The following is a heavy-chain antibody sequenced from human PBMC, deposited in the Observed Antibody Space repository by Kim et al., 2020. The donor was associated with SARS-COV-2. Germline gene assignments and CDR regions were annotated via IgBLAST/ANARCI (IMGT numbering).Heavy chain of an antibody. D-gene: IGHD6-13*01. CDR3: ATSFSSSWNGY. CDR2: ISSSSRSTI. J-gene: IGHJ4*02. CDR1: GFIFRSYS. Sequence: GGSLRLSCAASGFIFRSYSMNWVRQAPGKGLEWISYISSSSRSTIYYADSVKGRFTISRDNAKNSLYLQMNSLRDEDTAVYYCATSFSSSWNGYWGQGTLVTVSS. V-gene: IGHV3-48*02.